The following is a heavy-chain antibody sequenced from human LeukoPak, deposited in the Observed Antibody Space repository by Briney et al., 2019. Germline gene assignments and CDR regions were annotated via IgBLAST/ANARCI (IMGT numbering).Heavy chain of an antibody. CDR1: GFTFSSYA. CDR2: ISSNGGST. Sequence: GGSLRLSCAASGFTFSSYAMHWVRQAPGKGLEYVSAISSNGGSTYYANSVKGRFTISRDNSKNTLYLQMGCLRAEDMAVYYCARGYSGYDLAPLFEYWGQGTLVTVSS. J-gene: IGHJ4*02. CDR3: ARGYSGYDLAPLFEY. D-gene: IGHD5-12*01. V-gene: IGHV3-64*01.